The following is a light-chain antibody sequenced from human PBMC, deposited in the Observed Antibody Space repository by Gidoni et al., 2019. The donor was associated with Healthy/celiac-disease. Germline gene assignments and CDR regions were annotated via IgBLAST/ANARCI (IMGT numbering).Light chain of an antibody. CDR1: QSVSSSY. CDR3: QQYGSSPWT. Sequence: EIVLTQSPGTLSLSPGERATLSCSASQSVSSSYLAWYQQKPGQAPRLLIYGASSRATGIPDRFSGSGSGTDLTLTISRLEPEDFAVYYCQQYGSSPWTFVQGTKVEIK. V-gene: IGKV3-20*01. CDR2: GAS. J-gene: IGKJ1*01.